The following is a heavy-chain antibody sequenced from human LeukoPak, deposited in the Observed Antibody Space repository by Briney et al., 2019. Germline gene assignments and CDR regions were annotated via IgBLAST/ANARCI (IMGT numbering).Heavy chain of an antibody. D-gene: IGHD6-19*01. CDR3: TVSGWYDWFDP. Sequence: SETLSLTCTVSGGSISSHYWSWIRQPPGKGLEWIGYIYYSGSTNYNPSLKSRVTISVDTSKNQFSLKLSSVTAADTAVYYCTVSGWYDWFDPWGQGTLVTVSS. J-gene: IGHJ5*02. V-gene: IGHV4-59*11. CDR1: GGSISSHY. CDR2: IYYSGST.